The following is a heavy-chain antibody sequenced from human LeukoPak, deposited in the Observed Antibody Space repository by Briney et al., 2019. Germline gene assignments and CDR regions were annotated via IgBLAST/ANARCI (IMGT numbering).Heavy chain of an antibody. V-gene: IGHV3-53*01. J-gene: IGHJ4*02. CDR2: IYSGGST. CDR3: ARGGYDILTGYYRSFDY. CDR1: GFTVSSNY. Sequence: GGSLRLSCAASGFTVSSNYMSWVRQAPGKGLEWVSVIYSGGSTYYADSVKGRFTISRDNSKNTLYLQMNSLRAEDTAVYYCARGGYDILTGYYRSFDYWGQGTLVTVSS. D-gene: IGHD3-9*01.